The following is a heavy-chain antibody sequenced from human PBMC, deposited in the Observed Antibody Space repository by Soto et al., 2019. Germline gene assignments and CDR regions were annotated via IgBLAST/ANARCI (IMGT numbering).Heavy chain of an antibody. CDR3: ARRKVVVADLNEYHHDGIDV. J-gene: IGHJ6*02. Sequence: EALSLTWAVYGGFFSGDSWSWCRQPPGKGLEWVGEINHSGSTNYNPSLKSRVTISVDTSKNQFSLKLSSVTAADTAVYYCARRKVVVADLNEYHHDGIDVSGQGTTVPVS. CDR1: GGFFSGDS. CDR2: INHSGST. D-gene: IGHD2-15*01. V-gene: IGHV4-34*01.